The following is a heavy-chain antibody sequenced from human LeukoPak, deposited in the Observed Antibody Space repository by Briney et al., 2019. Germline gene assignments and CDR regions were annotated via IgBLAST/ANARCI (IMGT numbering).Heavy chain of an antibody. CDR3: ARDDCSSTSCYWGRFDP. D-gene: IGHD2-2*01. CDR2: ISGSGGST. Sequence: GGSLRLSCAASGFTFSSYAMSWVRQAPGKGLEWVSAISGSGGSTYYADSVKGRFTISRDNSKNTLYLQMNSLRAEDTAVYYCARDDCSSTSCYWGRFDPWGQGTLVTVSS. CDR1: GFTFSSYA. J-gene: IGHJ5*02. V-gene: IGHV3-23*01.